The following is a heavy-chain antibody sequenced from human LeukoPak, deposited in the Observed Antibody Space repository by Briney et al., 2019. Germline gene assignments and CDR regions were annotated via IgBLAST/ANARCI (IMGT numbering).Heavy chain of an antibody. CDR1: GFTVSSNY. J-gene: IGHJ6*03. CDR3: ASGSGSYRTPYYYMDV. V-gene: IGHV3-53*01. Sequence: GGSLRLSCAASGFTVSSNYMSWVRQAPGKGLEWVSVIYSGGSTYYADSVQGRFTISRDNSKNTLYLQMNRLRAEDTAVYYCASGSGSYRTPYYYMDVWGTGTTVTVSS. D-gene: IGHD3-10*01. CDR2: IYSGGST.